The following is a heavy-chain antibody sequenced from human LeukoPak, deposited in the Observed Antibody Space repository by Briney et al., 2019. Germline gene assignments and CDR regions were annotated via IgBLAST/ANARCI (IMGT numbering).Heavy chain of an antibody. J-gene: IGHJ2*01. Sequence: ASVKVSCKASGYTFTGYYMHWVRQAPGQGLEWMGWINPNSGGTNYAQKFQGRVTMTRDTSISTAYMELSRLRSDDTAVYYCARLYSNYGFDSGYFDLWGRGTLVTVSS. CDR1: GYTFTGYY. D-gene: IGHD4-11*01. V-gene: IGHV1-2*02. CDR2: INPNSGGT. CDR3: ARLYSNYGFDSGYFDL.